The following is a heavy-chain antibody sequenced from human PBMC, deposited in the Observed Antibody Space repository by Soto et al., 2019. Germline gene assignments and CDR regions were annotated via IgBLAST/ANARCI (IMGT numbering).Heavy chain of an antibody. CDR2: ISYDGSNK. CDR3: AREDYGAHYFDY. V-gene: IGHV3-30-3*01. CDR1: GFTFRNYA. Sequence: GGSLRLSCAASGFTFRNYAMHWVRQAPGKGLEWVAVISYDGSNKYYADSVKGRFTISRDNSKNTLYMQMNSLRAEDTALYYCAREDYGAHYFDYWGQGTLVTVSS. D-gene: IGHD4-17*01. J-gene: IGHJ4*02.